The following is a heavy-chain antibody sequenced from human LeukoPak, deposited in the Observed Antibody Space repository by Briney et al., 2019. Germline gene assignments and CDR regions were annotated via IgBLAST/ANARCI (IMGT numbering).Heavy chain of an antibody. CDR2: ISGSDGST. CDR1: GFTFSSYA. D-gene: IGHD2/OR15-2a*01. J-gene: IGHJ4*02. V-gene: IGHV3-23*01. Sequence: GGSLRLSCAASGFTFSSYAMSWVRQAPGKGLEWVSGISGSDGSTNYADPVKGRFTISRENPKNTLYLQMNSLRAEDTAVYYCAKDSAKKYDDYWGQGTLVTVSS. CDR3: AKDSAKKYDDY.